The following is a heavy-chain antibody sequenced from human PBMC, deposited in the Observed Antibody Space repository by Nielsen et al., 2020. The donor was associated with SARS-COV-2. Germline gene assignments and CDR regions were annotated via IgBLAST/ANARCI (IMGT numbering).Heavy chain of an antibody. CDR2: MSYDGSDK. V-gene: IGHV3-30*18. CDR1: EFTFNNYG. CDR3: AKAGGKNAGGIIDY. D-gene: IGHD3-16*01. Sequence: GGSLRLSCAASEFTFNNYGMHWVRQAPGKGLDWVAVMSYDGSDKYYGDSVKGRFTISRDNSKNTLFLHMSRLRADDTALYYCAKAGGKNAGGIIDYWGPGTLVTVSS. J-gene: IGHJ4*02.